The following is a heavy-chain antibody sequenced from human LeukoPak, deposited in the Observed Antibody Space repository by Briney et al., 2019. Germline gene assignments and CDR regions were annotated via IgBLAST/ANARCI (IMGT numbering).Heavy chain of an antibody. CDR3: ARGTYYDFWSGYYYFDY. CDR2: IIPIFGTA. V-gene: IGHV1-69*13. Sequence: ASVKVSCKASGGTFSSYAISRVRQAPGQGLEWMGGIIPIFGTANYAQKFQGRVTITADESTSTAYMELSSLRSEDTAVYYCARGTYYDFWSGYYYFDYWGQGTLVTVSS. D-gene: IGHD3-3*01. J-gene: IGHJ4*02. CDR1: GGTFSSYA.